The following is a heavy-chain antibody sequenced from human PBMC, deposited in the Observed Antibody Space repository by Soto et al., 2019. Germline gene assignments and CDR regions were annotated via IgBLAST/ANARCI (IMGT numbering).Heavy chain of an antibody. D-gene: IGHD2-15*01. Sequence: GESLKISCKGSGYSFTSYWIGWVRQMPGKGLEWMGIIYPGDSDTRYSPAFQGQVTISAAKSISTAYLQWSSLKASDTAMYYCARQGYCSGGSCLPLSPDYWGQGTLVTVSS. CDR2: IYPGDSDT. V-gene: IGHV5-51*01. CDR3: ARQGYCSGGSCLPLSPDY. J-gene: IGHJ4*02. CDR1: GYSFTSYW.